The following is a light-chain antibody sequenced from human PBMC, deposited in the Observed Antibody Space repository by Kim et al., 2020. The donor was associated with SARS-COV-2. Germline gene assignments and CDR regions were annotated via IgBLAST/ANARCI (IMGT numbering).Light chain of an antibody. V-gene: IGKV3-15*01. CDR2: GAA. J-gene: IGKJ2*01. CDR1: QSVSTN. Sequence: SPGERDTLSCRASQSVSTNLAWYQQKPGQAPRLLIYGAATRATGIPARFSGSGSGTEFTLTISSLQSEDFAVYFCHQYKNWPPAYTFGQGTKLEI. CDR3: HQYKNWPPAYT.